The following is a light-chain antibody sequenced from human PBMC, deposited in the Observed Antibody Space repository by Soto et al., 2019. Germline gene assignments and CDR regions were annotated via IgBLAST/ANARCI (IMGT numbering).Light chain of an antibody. V-gene: IGKV3-11*01. Sequence: EIVLTQSPATLSLSPGERATLSCRASQSVSSYLAWYQQKPGQAPRLLIYDASNRATGIPARFSGSGSGTDFTLTISSLVPEDFAVYYCQQRSNWPPGMYTFGQGTKVDIK. CDR2: DAS. J-gene: IGKJ2*01. CDR3: QQRSNWPPGMYT. CDR1: QSVSSY.